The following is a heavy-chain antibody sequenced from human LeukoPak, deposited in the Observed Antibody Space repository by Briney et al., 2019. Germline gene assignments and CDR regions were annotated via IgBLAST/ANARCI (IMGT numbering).Heavy chain of an antibody. J-gene: IGHJ4*02. CDR1: GFTHSSHA. V-gene: IGHV3-23*01. CDR2: VCRSGDST. Sequence: RAGGSLRLSCTASGFTHSSHAMTWVPRAPGGGLEGVSAVCRSGDSTYYADSVKGRFTVSRDNSKNTLYLQMNSLRAEDTALYYCAKDLIAVGDGYYFDYWGQGTLVTVSS. D-gene: IGHD6-19*01. CDR3: AKDLIAVGDGYYFDY.